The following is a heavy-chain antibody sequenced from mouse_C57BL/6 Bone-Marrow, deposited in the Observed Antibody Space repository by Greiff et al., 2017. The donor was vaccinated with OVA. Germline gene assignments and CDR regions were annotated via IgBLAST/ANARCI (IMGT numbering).Heavy chain of an antibody. CDR3: ARDSLLGWYFDV. J-gene: IGHJ1*03. CDR2: ISDGGSYT. CDR1: GFTFSSYA. V-gene: IGHV5-4*01. Sequence: EVHLVESGGGLVKPGGSLKLSCAASGFTFSSYAMSWVRQTPEKRLEWVATISDGGSYTYYPDNVKGRFTISRDNAKNNLYLQMSHLKSEDTAMYYCARDSLLGWYFDVWGTGTTVTVSS. D-gene: IGHD1-1*01.